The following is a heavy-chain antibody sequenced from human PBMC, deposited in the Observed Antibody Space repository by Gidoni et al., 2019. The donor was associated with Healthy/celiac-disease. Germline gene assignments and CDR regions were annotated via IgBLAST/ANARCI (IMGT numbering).Heavy chain of an antibody. Sequence: EVQLVESGGGLVQPGGSLRLSCAASGFTVSSNYMSWVRQAPGKGLEWVSVSYSGGSTYYADSVKGRFTISRHNSKNTLYLQMNSLRAEDTAVYYCARDYWVQGVITQPPDYYYYYGMDVWGQGTTVTVSS. D-gene: IGHD3-10*01. CDR2: SYSGGST. CDR1: GFTVSSNY. J-gene: IGHJ6*02. CDR3: ARDYWVQGVITQPPDYYYYYGMDV. V-gene: IGHV3-53*04.